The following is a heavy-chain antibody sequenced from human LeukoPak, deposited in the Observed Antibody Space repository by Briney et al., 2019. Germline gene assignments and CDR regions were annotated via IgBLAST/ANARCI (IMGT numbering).Heavy chain of an antibody. J-gene: IGHJ4*02. V-gene: IGHV1-2*02. D-gene: IGHD3-10*01. Sequence: ASVKVSCKASGYTFINYGVNWVRQAPGQGLEWMGWINPNSGGTNYAQKFQGRVTMTRDTSISTAYMELSRLRSDDTAVYYCARASPPYYYGSGSPIDYWGQGTLVTVSS. CDR2: INPNSGGT. CDR3: ARASPPYYYGSGSPIDY. CDR1: GYTFINYG.